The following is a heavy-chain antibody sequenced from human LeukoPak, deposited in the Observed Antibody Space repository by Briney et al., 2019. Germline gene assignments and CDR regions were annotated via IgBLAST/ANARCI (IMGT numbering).Heavy chain of an antibody. D-gene: IGHD3-3*01. CDR1: GFTFSSYE. V-gene: IGHV3-48*03. Sequence: PGGSLRLSCAASGFTFSSYEMNWVRQAPGKGLEWVSYISSSGSTIYYADSVKGRFTISRDNAKNSLYLQMNSLRAEDTAVYYCARPSEWLPHYWGQGTLVTVSS. CDR2: ISSSGSTI. CDR3: ARPSEWLPHY. J-gene: IGHJ4*02.